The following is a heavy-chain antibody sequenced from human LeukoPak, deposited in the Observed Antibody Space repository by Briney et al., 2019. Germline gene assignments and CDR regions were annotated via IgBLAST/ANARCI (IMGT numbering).Heavy chain of an antibody. CDR1: GYRFADYW. Sequence: GESLMISCKGSGYRFADYWIAWVRQVPGQGLEWMGIIYPDDSDTRYSPSFLGQVTISADKSISTAYLQWSSLEASDTAMYYCARPVEMATSPFDYWGQGTLVTVSS. D-gene: IGHD5-24*01. CDR3: ARPVEMATSPFDY. CDR2: IYPDDSDT. V-gene: IGHV5-51*01. J-gene: IGHJ4*02.